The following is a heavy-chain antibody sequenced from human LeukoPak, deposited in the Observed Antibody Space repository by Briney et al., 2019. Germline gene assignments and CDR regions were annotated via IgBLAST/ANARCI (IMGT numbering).Heavy chain of an antibody. CDR3: ATLLSDYGAHYFDS. Sequence: LETLSLTCAVSDSSISSGYFWGWIRQPPGKGLEWIGTLYHSGSTYYNPSLKSRVAISLDTSKTQFSLKLSSVTAADTALYYCATLLSDYGAHYFDSWGQGALVTVSS. J-gene: IGHJ4*02. V-gene: IGHV4-38-2*01. CDR1: DSSISSGYF. CDR2: LYHSGST. D-gene: IGHD4-17*01.